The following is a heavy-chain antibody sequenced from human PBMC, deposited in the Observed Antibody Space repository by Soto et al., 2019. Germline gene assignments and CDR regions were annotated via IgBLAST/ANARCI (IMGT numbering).Heavy chain of an antibody. CDR1: GFSLSTSGVG. D-gene: IGHD4-17*01. V-gene: IGHV2-5*02. CDR2: IYWDDDK. Sequence: SGPTLVKPTQTLTLTCTFSGFSLSTSGVGVGWIRQPPGKALEWLAHIYWDDDKRYSPSLKSRLTITKDTSKNQVVLTMTNMDPVDTATYYCAHSLSYYGDYINAEYFQHWGQGTLVTVSS. CDR3: AHSLSYYGDYINAEYFQH. J-gene: IGHJ1*01.